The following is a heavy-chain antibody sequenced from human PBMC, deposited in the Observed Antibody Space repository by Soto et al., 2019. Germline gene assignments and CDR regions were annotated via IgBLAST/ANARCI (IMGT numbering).Heavy chain of an antibody. CDR2: INPANGNT. D-gene: IGHD1-26*01. CDR1: GFTFSDTL. Sequence: QVQLVQSGAEMKKPGASVNISCQASGFTFSDTLINWVRQGPGQGLEWMGWINPANGNTRYSESFQGRVTIASLSSASTAYVALSDLTSEDTAVYYCARDIVTAGPRANDAFDGWGQGTMITVSS. V-gene: IGHV1-3*01. CDR3: ARDIVTAGPRANDAFDG. J-gene: IGHJ3*01.